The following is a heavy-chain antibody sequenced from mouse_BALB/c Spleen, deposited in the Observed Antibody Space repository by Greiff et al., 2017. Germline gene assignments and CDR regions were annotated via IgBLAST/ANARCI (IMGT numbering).Heavy chain of an antibody. CDR2: IDPANGNT. CDR3: FYDYDDY. CDR1: GFNIKDTY. Sequence: EVQLQQSGAELVKPGASVKLSCTASGFNIKDTYMPWVKQRPEQGLEWIGRIDPANGNTKYDPKFQGKATITADTSSNTAYLQLSSLTSEDTAVYYCFYDYDDYWGQGTTLTVSS. D-gene: IGHD2-4*01. V-gene: IGHV14-3*02. J-gene: IGHJ2*01.